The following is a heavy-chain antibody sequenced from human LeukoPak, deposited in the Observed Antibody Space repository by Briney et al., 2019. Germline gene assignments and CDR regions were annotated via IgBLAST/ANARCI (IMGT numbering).Heavy chain of an antibody. CDR1: GYTFTSYG. CDR2: VSAYNGNT. V-gene: IGHV1-18*04. Sequence: ASVKVSCKASGYTFTSYGISWVRQAPGQGLEWMGWVSAYNGNTNYAQKLQGRVTMATDTSTSTAYMELRSLRSDDTAVYYCASSDNPGAFDYWGQGTLVTVSS. CDR3: ASSDNPGAFDY. D-gene: IGHD1-14*01. J-gene: IGHJ4*02.